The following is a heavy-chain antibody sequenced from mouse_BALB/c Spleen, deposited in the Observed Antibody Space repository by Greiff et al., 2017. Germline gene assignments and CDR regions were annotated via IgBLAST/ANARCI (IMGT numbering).Heavy chain of an antibody. CDR2: ISSGGSYT. J-gene: IGHJ4*01. Sequence: EVMLVESGGGLVKPGGSLKLSCAASGFTFSSYAMSWVRQSPEKRLEWVAEISSGGSYTYYPDTVTGRFTISRDNAKNTLYLEMSSLRSEDTAMYYCARESDSSGYVDAMDYWGQGTSVTVSS. CDR1: GFTFSSYA. D-gene: IGHD3-2*01. V-gene: IGHV5-9-4*01. CDR3: ARESDSSGYVDAMDY.